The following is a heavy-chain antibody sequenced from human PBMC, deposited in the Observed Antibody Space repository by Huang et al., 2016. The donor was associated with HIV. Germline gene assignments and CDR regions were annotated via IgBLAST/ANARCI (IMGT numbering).Heavy chain of an antibody. Sequence: QVQLQESGPGLVKPSETLFLTCTVSGGSISTHYWSWIRQPPGKGLEWIGSIDYSGRTNYSPSLKSGVTILLDTSKNQFSLRVNSVTAADTAMYYCARDHHDFWRGYRRMYFFDHWGQGTLVTVSS. CDR1: GGSISTHY. D-gene: IGHD3-3*01. V-gene: IGHV4-59*11. CDR3: ARDHHDFWRGYRRMYFFDH. CDR2: IDYSGRT. J-gene: IGHJ4*02.